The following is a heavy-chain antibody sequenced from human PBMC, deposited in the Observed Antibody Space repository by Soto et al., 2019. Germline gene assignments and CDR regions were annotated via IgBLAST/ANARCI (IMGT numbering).Heavy chain of an antibody. CDR1: GFTFSSYA. CDR2: ISYDGSNK. Sequence: GGSLRLSCAASGFTFSSYAMHWVRQAPGKGLEWVAVISYDGSNKYYADSVKGRFTISRDNSKNTLYLQMNSLRAEDTAVYYCARERIAVAGTYYYYGMDVWGQGTTVTVS. J-gene: IGHJ6*02. D-gene: IGHD6-19*01. CDR3: ARERIAVAGTYYYYGMDV. V-gene: IGHV3-30-3*01.